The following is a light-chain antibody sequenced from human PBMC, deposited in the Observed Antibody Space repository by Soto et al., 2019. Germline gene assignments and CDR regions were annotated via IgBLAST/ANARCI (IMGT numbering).Light chain of an antibody. CDR3: QQYRSGTRT. CDR1: QSFRIS. CDR2: YXS. Sequence: EVVLAQSPAALSLSSGGRATVTXRASQSFRISFAWYPQKPGXAPRXXXAYXSTRATGSPDKFSGSGSETDFTLTISRLDPKDFAIYYFQQYRSGTRTFGQGTKVDIK. J-gene: IGKJ1*01. V-gene: IGKV3-11*01.